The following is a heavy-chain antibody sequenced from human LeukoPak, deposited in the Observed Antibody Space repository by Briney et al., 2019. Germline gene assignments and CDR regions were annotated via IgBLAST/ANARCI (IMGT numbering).Heavy chain of an antibody. Sequence: GASVTVSCKVSGYTLTELSMHWVRQAPGKGLEWMGGFDPEDGETIYAQKFQGRVTMTEDTSTDTAYMELSSLRSEDTAVYYCATDPYGSGSYYNNCWGQGTLVTVSS. D-gene: IGHD3-10*01. CDR3: ATDPYGSGSYYNNC. CDR1: GYTLTELS. V-gene: IGHV1-24*01. J-gene: IGHJ4*02. CDR2: FDPEDGET.